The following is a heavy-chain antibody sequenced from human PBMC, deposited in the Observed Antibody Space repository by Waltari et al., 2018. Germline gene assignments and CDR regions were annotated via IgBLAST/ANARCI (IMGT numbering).Heavy chain of an antibody. J-gene: IGHJ4*02. V-gene: IGHV4-59*01. Sequence: QVQLQESGPGLVKPSETLSLTCTVSGGSISSYYWSWIRQPPGKGLEWIGYIYYSGSTNYNPSLKSRVTISVDTSKNQFSLKLSSVTAADTAVYYCARGGGAYPEYYFDYWGQGTLVTVSS. CDR2: IYYSGST. CDR1: GGSISSYY. D-gene: IGHD1-26*01. CDR3: ARGGGAYPEYYFDY.